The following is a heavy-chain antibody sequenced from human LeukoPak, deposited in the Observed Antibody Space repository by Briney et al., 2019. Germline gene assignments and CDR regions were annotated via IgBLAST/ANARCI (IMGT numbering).Heavy chain of an antibody. CDR1: GYTFTGYY. D-gene: IGHD3-22*01. V-gene: IGHV1-2*02. J-gene: IGHJ4*02. CDR3: ARDARDDSSGYYSLY. CDR2: INPNSGGT. Sequence: ASVKVSCKASGYTFTGYYMHWVRQAPGQGLEWMGWINPNSGGTNYAQKFQGRVTMTRDTSISTAYMELSRLRSDDTAVYYCARDARDDSSGYYSLYWGQGTPVTV.